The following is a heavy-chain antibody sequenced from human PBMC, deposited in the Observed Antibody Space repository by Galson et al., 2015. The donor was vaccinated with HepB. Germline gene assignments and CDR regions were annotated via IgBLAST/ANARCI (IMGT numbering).Heavy chain of an antibody. CDR2: ISYDGSNK. CDR1: GFTFSSYG. Sequence: SLRLSCAASGFTFSSYGMHWVRQAPGKGLEWVAVISYDGSNKYYADSVKGRFTISRDNSKNTLYLQMNSLRAEDTAVYYCANSVGAVAGFDYWGQGTLVTVSS. D-gene: IGHD6-19*01. CDR3: ANSVGAVAGFDY. V-gene: IGHV3-30*18. J-gene: IGHJ4*02.